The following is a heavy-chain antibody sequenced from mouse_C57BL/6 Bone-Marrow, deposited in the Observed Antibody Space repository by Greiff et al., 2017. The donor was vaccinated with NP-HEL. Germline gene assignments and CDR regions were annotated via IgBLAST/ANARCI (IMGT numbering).Heavy chain of an antibody. D-gene: IGHD1-1*01. J-gene: IGHJ3*01. CDR1: GFSLTSYG. V-gene: IGHV2-5*01. Sequence: QVHVKQSGPGLVQPSQSLSITCTVSGFSLTSYGVHWVRQSPGKGLEWLGVIWRGGSTDYNAAFMSRLSITKDNSKSQVFFKMNSLQADDTAIYYCAKGGYYGSSLAWFAYWGQGTLVTVSA. CDR2: IWRGGST. CDR3: AKGGYYGSSLAWFAY.